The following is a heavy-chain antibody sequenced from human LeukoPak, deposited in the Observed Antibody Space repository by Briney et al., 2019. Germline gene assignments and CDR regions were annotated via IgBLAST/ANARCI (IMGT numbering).Heavy chain of an antibody. D-gene: IGHD4-17*01. V-gene: IGHV1-18*01. CDR3: ARVYGDYDNDAFDI. J-gene: IGHJ3*02. CDR2: ISTYNGDT. CDR1: GYTFTTYG. Sequence: EASMEVSCKASGYTFTTYGISWVRQAPGQGLEWMGWISTYNGDTNYAQKLQGRVTMTTDTSTSTAYMELRSLRSDDTAVYYCARVYGDYDNDAFDIWGQGTMVTVSS.